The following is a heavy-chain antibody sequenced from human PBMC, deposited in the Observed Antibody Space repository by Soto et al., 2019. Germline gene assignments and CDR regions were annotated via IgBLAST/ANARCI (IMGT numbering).Heavy chain of an antibody. V-gene: IGHV3-15*01. CDR1: GFTFTNAW. CDR3: VTDRLV. CDR2: IKSKTDGGTT. Sequence: EVQLVESGGGLVKPGGSLRLSCAASGFTFTNAWMNWVRQAPGKGLESIGRIKSKTDGGTTDYTAPVKGRFIISRDDSKNTLFLQMSSLQIEGTAVYYCVTDRLVWGQGTLVTVFS. J-gene: IGHJ4*02. D-gene: IGHD2-2*01.